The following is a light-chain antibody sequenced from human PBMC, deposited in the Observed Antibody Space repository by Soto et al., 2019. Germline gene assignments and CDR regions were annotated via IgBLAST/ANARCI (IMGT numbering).Light chain of an antibody. CDR1: QGIRTD. CDR3: QQYGTSPLT. Sequence: DIQMTQSPSSLSASVGDRVTITCRASQGIRTDLVWYQQKPGKAPKRLIYGASSLQSGVPSRFSGSGSGTEFTLTISSLQPEDFATYYCQQYGTSPLTFGGGTKV. CDR2: GAS. V-gene: IGKV1-17*01. J-gene: IGKJ4*02.